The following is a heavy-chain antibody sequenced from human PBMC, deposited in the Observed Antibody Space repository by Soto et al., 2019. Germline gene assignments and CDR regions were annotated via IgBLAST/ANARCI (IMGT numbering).Heavy chain of an antibody. Sequence: QVQLVQSGAEVKKPGASVKVSCKASGYTFTSYDINWVRQATGQGLEWMGWRNPNSGETGYAQKLQGRVTMTRNTSIRTAYMELSSLTSEDTAVYYCARVGGNWNDDYFDYWGQGTPVTVSS. CDR2: RNPNSGET. J-gene: IGHJ4*02. CDR1: GYTFTSYD. V-gene: IGHV1-8*01. CDR3: ARVGGNWNDDYFDY. D-gene: IGHD1-1*01.